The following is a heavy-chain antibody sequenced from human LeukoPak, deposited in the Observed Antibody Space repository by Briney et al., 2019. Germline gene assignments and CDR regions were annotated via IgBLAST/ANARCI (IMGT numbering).Heavy chain of an antibody. CDR2: ISYDGSNK. CDR1: GFTFSSYG. D-gene: IGHD3-10*01. V-gene: IGHV3-30*18. J-gene: IGHJ4*02. CDR3: AKGGPRGLYYFDY. Sequence: PGGSLRLSCAASGFTFSSYGMHWVRQAPGKGLEWVAVISYDGSNKYYADSVKGRFTISRDNSKNTLYLQMNSLRAEDTAVYYCAKGGPRGLYYFDYWGQGTLVTVSS.